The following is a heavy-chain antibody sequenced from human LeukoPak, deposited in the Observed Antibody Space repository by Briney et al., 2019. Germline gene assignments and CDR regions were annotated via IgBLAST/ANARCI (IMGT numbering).Heavy chain of an antibody. Sequence: QPGRSLRLSCAASGFTFSSYGMHWVRQAPGKGLEWVAVIWYDGSNKYYADSVKGRFTLSRDNSKNTLYLQMNSLRAEDTAVYYCAKEYSSSWDNWFDPWGQGTLVTVSS. CDR3: AKEYSSSWDNWFDP. V-gene: IGHV3-33*06. CDR1: GFTFSSYG. J-gene: IGHJ5*02. CDR2: IWYDGSNK. D-gene: IGHD6-13*01.